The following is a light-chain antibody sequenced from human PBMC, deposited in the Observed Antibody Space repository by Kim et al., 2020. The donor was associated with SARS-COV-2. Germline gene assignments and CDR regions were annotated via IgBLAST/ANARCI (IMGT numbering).Light chain of an antibody. CDR3: QQYNNWLSWT. CDR1: QSISNN. V-gene: IGKV3-15*01. Sequence: PGERATLSCRASQSISNNLAGYQQKPGQPPRLLIYGASTRATGIPARFSGSGSGTEFTLTISSLQSEDFAVYYCQQYNNWLSWTFGQGTKVDIK. CDR2: GAS. J-gene: IGKJ1*01.